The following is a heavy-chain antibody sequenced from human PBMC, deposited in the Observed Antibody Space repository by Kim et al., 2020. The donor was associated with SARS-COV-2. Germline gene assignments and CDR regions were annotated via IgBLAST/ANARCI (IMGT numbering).Heavy chain of an antibody. CDR3: ATTKKVYYFDY. Sequence: SETLSLTCAVYGGSFSGYYWSWIRQPPGKGLEWIGEINHSGSTNYNPSLKSRVTISVDTYKNQFSLKLSSVTAADTAAYYCATTKKVYYFDYWGQGTLVT. CDR2: INHSGST. CDR1: GGSFSGYY. V-gene: IGHV4-34*01. J-gene: IGHJ4*02. D-gene: IGHD1-26*01.